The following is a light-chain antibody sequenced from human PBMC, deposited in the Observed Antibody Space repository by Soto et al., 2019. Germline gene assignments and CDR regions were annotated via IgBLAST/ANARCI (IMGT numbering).Light chain of an antibody. J-gene: IGKJ4*01. CDR3: QHHNSYPLT. CDR2: AAS. V-gene: IGKV1-9*01. CDR1: QGIYSH. Sequence: DIQLTQSPSFLSASVGDRVTITCRASQGIYSHLAWYQQKPGKAPKLLIYAASTLQSGVPSRFSGSRSGTDFTLTVSSLQPDDCATYYCQHHNSYPLTFGGGTKVEIK.